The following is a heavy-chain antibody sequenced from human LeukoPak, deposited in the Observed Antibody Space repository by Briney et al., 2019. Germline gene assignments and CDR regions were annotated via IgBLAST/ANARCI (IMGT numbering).Heavy chain of an antibody. CDR3: AKARVGSKWDSVDY. D-gene: IGHD1-26*01. J-gene: IGHJ4*02. V-gene: IGHV3-43*02. Sequence: PGGSLRLSCAASGFTFDDCAMHWVRQAPGKGPEWVSLISGDGGGTYYADSVKGRFTISRDNSKNSLYLQMNSLRTEDTALYYCAKARVGSKWDSVDYWGQGILVTVSS. CDR2: ISGDGGGT. CDR1: GFTFDDCA.